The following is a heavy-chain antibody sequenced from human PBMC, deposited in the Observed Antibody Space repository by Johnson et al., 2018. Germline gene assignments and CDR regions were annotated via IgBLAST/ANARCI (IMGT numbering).Heavy chain of an antibody. CDR3: ARGARTFWSDSVDYYYYFYMDV. CDR1: GGSLSGYY. CDR2: INHSGSS. V-gene: IGHV4-34*01. D-gene: IGHD3-3*01. J-gene: IGHJ6*03. Sequence: QVQLQQWGAGLLKPSETLSLTCAVHGGSLSGYYWSWIRQPPGKGLEWIGKINHSGSSNYNPSLKSRVIISVDTSDNQVSLSLTSVTAADTAVYYCARGARTFWSDSVDYYYYFYMDVWAKGPRSPST.